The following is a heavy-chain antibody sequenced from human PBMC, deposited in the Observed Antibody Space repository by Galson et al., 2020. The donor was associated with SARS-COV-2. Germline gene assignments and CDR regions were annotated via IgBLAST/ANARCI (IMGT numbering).Heavy chain of an antibody. CDR1: GGSMYKYY. CDR2: LYTSGRT. CDR3: VRDSPDLAIGDPVLENYFYFIDV. Sequence: SETLSLTCIVSGGSMYKYYWSWIRQPAGKGLEWVGRLYTSGRTNYNPSLSGRVSMSIDTSKKQISLKLASVTAADTAVYFCVRDSPDLAIGDPVLENYFYFIDVWGRGTTVTVSS. J-gene: IGHJ6*04. D-gene: IGHD3-16*01. V-gene: IGHV4-4*07.